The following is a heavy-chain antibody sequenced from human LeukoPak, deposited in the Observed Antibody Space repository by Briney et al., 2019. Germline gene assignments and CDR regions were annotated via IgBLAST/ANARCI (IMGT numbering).Heavy chain of an antibody. CDR2: ISHSGST. CDR3: ARLRRSRLAEFDY. CDR1: GGSISRSSYY. V-gene: IGHV4-39*07. Sequence: SETLSLNCTVSGGSISRSSYYWGWIRQPPGKGLKWIGSISHSGSTYYNPSLKSRVTISVDTSKNQFSLKLSSLTAADTAVYYCARLRRSRLAEFDYWGQGTLVTVSS. J-gene: IGHJ4*02. D-gene: IGHD3-3*02.